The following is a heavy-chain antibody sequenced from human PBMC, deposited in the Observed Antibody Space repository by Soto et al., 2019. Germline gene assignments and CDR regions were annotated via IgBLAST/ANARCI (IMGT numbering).Heavy chain of an antibody. J-gene: IGHJ4*02. CDR1: GFTFNNYA. CDR2: ISGRGDTT. Sequence: EVQLLESGGGLVQPGGSLRLSCAASGFTFNNYAMTWFRQAPGKGLEWGSAISGRGDTTSYADSVKGRFTVSSDGSKNTVYLQMSSVRAKDTALYYCAKGRGGSGSLTPRVDFWGQGTLVTVSS. V-gene: IGHV3-23*01. CDR3: AKGRGGSGSLTPRVDF. D-gene: IGHD3-10*01.